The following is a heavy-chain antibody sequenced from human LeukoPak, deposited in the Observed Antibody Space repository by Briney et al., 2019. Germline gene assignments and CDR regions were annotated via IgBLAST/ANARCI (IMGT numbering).Heavy chain of an antibody. CDR1: GLNFGESA. Sequence: PGGSLRLSCVASGLNFGESAMNWVRQAPGKGLEWVSLISADGGSAFSADPVKGRFSISRDNSKNSLYLQMDSLRSEDTAMYYCAKESGKFDYWGQGTLVVVSS. CDR2: ISADGGSA. J-gene: IGHJ4*02. CDR3: AKESGKFDY. V-gene: IGHV3-43*02.